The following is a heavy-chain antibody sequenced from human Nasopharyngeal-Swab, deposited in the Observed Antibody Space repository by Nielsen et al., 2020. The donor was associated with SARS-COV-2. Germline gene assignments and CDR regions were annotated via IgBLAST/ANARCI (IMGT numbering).Heavy chain of an antibody. CDR2: INHSGST. V-gene: IGHV4-34*01. CDR3: ARERVRVLLWFGEFGMDV. CDR1: GGSFSGYY. J-gene: IGHJ6*02. Sequence: SETLSLTCAVCGGSFSGYYWSWIRQPPGEGLEWIGEINHSGSTNYNPSLKSRVTISVDTSKNQFSLKLSSVTAADTAVYYCARERVRVLLWFGEFGMDVWGQGTTVTVSS. D-gene: IGHD3-10*01.